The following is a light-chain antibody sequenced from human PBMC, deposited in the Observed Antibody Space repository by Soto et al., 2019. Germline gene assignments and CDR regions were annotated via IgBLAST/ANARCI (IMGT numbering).Light chain of an antibody. J-gene: IGKJ4*01. CDR2: GAS. Sequence: ELVTTQFPATLSLYPGAIAKLSCRASQSVSANLAWYQHKPGQAPRLLIYGASSRATGIPDRFSGSGSGTDFTLTISSLQPEDVAAYYCQKYNSAPLTFGGGTKV. CDR3: QKYNSAPLT. V-gene: IGKV3D-15*01. CDR1: QSVSAN.